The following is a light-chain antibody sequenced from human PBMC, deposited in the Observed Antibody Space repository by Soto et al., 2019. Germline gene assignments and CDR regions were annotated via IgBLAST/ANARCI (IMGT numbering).Light chain of an antibody. CDR2: GNS. CDR3: QSYDSSLNV. Sequence: QSVLTQPPSVSGAPGQRVTISCTGSSSNIGAGYDVHWYQQLPGTAPKLLIYGNSNRPSGVPDRFSGSKSGTSASLAITGVQAEHEADYYCQSYDSSLNVFGAGTKVTVL. CDR1: SSNIGAGYD. J-gene: IGLJ1*01. V-gene: IGLV1-40*01.